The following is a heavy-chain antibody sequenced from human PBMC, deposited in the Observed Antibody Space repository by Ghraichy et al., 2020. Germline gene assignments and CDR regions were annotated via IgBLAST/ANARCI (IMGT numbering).Heavy chain of an antibody. CDR3: ARAAHWNYYYGMDV. CDR1: GYTFTSFD. Sequence: ASVKVSCKASGYTFTSFDINWVRQATGQGLEWMGWMSPTSGNTGYAQKFQGRVTITRNTSISTAYMELSSLRSEDTAVYYCARAAHWNYYYGMDVWGQGTTVTVSS. J-gene: IGHJ6*02. CDR2: MSPTSGNT. V-gene: IGHV1-8*03. D-gene: IGHD1-1*01.